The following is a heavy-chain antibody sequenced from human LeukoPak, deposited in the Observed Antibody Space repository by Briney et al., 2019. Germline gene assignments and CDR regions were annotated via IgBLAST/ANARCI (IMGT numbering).Heavy chain of an antibody. J-gene: IGHJ4*02. Sequence: GGSLRLSCAASGFTFSDYYMYWIRQAPGNGLEWISYITSSSNYTKYADSVKGRFTISRDNAKNSLYLQMNSLRAEDTAVYYCASGRLEFGLIAYWGQGTLVTVSS. CDR1: GFTFSDYY. V-gene: IGHV3-11*06. CDR3: ASGRLEFGLIAY. D-gene: IGHD3-10*01. CDR2: ITSSSNYT.